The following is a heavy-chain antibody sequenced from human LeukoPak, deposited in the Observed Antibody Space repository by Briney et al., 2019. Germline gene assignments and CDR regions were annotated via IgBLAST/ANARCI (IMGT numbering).Heavy chain of an antibody. V-gene: IGHV4-4*07. J-gene: IGHJ4*02. Sequence: PSETLSLTCTVSGGSISSYYWSWIRQPPGKGLQWIGRTYTSGSTNYNPSLKSRVTMSVDTSKNQFSLKLSSVTAADTAVYYCARSGCTNGVCYREFDYWGQGTLVTVSS. CDR3: ARSGCTNGVCYREFDY. CDR1: GGSISSYY. CDR2: TYTSGST. D-gene: IGHD2-8*01.